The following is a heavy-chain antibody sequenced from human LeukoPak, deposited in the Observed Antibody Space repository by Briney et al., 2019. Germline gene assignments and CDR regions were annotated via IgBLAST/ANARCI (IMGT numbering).Heavy chain of an antibody. CDR1: GVTFSGHS. CDR3: ARVFSGWYFYFDS. Sequence: PGGSLRLSCAASGVTFSGHSMHWVRQAPGKGLVWVSRINSDGSSTTYADSVKGRFTISRDNAKNTLYLQMNSPRAEDTAMYYCARVFSGWYFYFDSWGQGTLVTVSS. CDR2: INSDGSST. J-gene: IGHJ4*02. V-gene: IGHV3-74*01. D-gene: IGHD6-19*01.